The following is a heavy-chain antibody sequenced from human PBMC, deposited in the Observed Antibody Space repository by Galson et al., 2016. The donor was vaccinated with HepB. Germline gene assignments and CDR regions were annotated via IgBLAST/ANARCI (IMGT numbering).Heavy chain of an antibody. CDR2: INDIGST. V-gene: IGHV3-53*01. D-gene: IGHD6-13*01. J-gene: IGHJ4*02. CDR1: GFSVSTEY. CDR3: ARISSTWYAHFDH. Sequence: SLRLSCAASGFSVSTEYMTWVRQAPGKGLEWVSFINDIGSTKYADSVKGRFTTSRDKSKNTLYLQMNSLRTDDTAVYFCARISSTWYAHFDHWGQGTLVTVSA.